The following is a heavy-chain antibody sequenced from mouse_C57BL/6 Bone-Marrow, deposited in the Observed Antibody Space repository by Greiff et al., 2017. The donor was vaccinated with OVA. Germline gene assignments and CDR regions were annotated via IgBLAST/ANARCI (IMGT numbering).Heavy chain of an antibody. CDR3: VRQHLGPRSYCCDY. J-gene: IGHJ2*01. CDR1: GFSFTTYA. V-gene: IGHV10-1*01. CDR2: IRSKSNNYAT. Sequence: EVQLVESGGGLVQPKGSLKLSCAASGFSFTTYAMNWVRQAPGKGLEWVARIRSKSNNYATYYADSVKDRFTTSRDDSESMLLLQMNNEKTEGTAMYYCVRQHLGPRSYCCDYGGQGTTLTVSS.